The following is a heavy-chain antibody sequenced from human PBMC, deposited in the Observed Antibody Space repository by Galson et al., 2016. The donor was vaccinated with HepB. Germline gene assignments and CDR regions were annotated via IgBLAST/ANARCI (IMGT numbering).Heavy chain of an antibody. Sequence: SLRLSCAASGFTLSSYGIHWVRQAPGKGLEWVAVIWSDGVDTFYADSVKGRFTISRDNSKHTLYLQMNSLRAEDTAVYYCARLAFTNWNPFDYWGQGTLVTVSS. V-gene: IGHV3-33*01. CDR2: IWSDGVDT. CDR3: ARLAFTNWNPFDY. D-gene: IGHD1-1*01. CDR1: GFTLSSYG. J-gene: IGHJ4*02.